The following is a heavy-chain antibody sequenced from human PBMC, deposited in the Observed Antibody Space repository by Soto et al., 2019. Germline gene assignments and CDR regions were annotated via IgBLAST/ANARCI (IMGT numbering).Heavy chain of an antibody. D-gene: IGHD2-15*01. CDR3: TTGGSCYSCWFDP. J-gene: IGHJ5*02. V-gene: IGHV3-15*07. Sequence: EVQLVESGGGLVKPGGSLRLSCAASGFTFSNAWMNWVRQAPGKGLEWVGRIKSKTDGGTTDYAAPVKGRFTISRDDSKNTLYRQMNSLKTEDTAGYYCTTGGSCYSCWFDPWGQGTLVTVSS. CDR2: IKSKTDGGTT. CDR1: GFTFSNAW.